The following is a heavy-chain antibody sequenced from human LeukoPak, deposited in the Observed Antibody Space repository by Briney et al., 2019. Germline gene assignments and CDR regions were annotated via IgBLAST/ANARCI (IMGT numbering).Heavy chain of an antibody. J-gene: IGHJ4*02. CDR3: ARDGWGPSQYYFDS. V-gene: IGHV4-4*07. Sequence: PSETLSLTCTVSGGSISGNYWSWIRQPAGKELEWIGRIYTSGSTSYNPSLKSRVTMSVDTSKNQFSLKLSSVTAADTAVYYCARDGWGPSQYYFDSWGQGTLVTVSS. D-gene: IGHD6-19*01. CDR2: IYTSGST. CDR1: GGSISGNY.